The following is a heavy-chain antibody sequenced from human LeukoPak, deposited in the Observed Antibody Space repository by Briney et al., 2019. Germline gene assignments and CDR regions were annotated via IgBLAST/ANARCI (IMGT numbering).Heavy chain of an antibody. J-gene: IGHJ2*01. Sequence: GGSLRLSCAASGFTFSSYWMSWVRQAPGKGLEWVADIKQDGSEKYYVDSVKGRFTISRDNAKNTVYLQMNGLRAEDTAVYYCAREGKIGYWYFDLWGRGTLVTVSS. D-gene: IGHD2/OR15-2a*01. CDR1: GFTFSSYW. CDR3: AREGKIGYWYFDL. CDR2: IKQDGSEK. V-gene: IGHV3-7*01.